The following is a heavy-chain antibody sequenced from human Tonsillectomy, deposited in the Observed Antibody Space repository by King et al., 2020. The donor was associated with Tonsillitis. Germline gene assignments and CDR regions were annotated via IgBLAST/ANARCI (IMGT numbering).Heavy chain of an antibody. CDR3: TRDSEAVAGITLDY. CDR1: GFTFGDFG. J-gene: IGHJ4*02. Sequence: EVQLVESGGGLLQPGRSRRLSCTASGFTFGDFGMTWFRQGPGKGLEWVGFIRSKAYGGTAEYAASVKGRFTISRDDSKSIAYLHMNSLKTEDTAVYYCTRDSEAVAGITLDYWGQGTLVTVSS. D-gene: IGHD6-19*01. V-gene: IGHV3-49*03. CDR2: IRSKAYGGTA.